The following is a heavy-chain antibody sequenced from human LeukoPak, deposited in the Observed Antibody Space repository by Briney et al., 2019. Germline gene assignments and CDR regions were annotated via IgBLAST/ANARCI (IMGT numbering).Heavy chain of an antibody. Sequence: PGRSLRLSCAASGFTFSSYAMHWVRQAPGKGLEWVSLISYDGSNKYYADSVKGRFTISRDNSKNTLYLQMNSLRAEDTAVYYCAKSTAPSGWSRLDYWGQGTLVTVSS. CDR3: AKSTAPSGWSRLDY. D-gene: IGHD6-19*01. CDR1: GFTFSSYA. CDR2: ISYDGSNK. J-gene: IGHJ4*02. V-gene: IGHV3-30*18.